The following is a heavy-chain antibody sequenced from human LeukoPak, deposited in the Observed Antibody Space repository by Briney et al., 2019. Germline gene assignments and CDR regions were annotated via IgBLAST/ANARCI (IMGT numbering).Heavy chain of an antibody. CDR2: MNPNSGNT. Sequence: ASVKVSCKASGYTFTSYDINWVRQATGQGLEWMGWMNPNSGNTGYAQKFQGRVTMTRNTSISTAYMELSSLRSEDTAVYYCARGAFRGSGTYYYYGMDVWGQGTTVTVSS. D-gene: IGHD3-10*01. V-gene: IGHV1-8*01. CDR1: GYTFTSYD. CDR3: ARGAFRGSGTYYYYGMDV. J-gene: IGHJ6*02.